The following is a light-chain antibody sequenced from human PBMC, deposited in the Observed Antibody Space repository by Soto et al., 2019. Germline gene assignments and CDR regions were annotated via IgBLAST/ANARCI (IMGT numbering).Light chain of an antibody. V-gene: IGLV2-8*01. Sequence: QSALTQPPSASGSPGQSVTISCAGSGSDIAVYDFVSWYQQHPGTAPKLIIYEVTKRPSGVPDRFSGSKSASTASLTVSGLQAEDEADYYCSSYAGSNTLVFGGVTQLTVL. CDR3: SSYAGSNTLV. CDR1: GSDIAVYDF. J-gene: IGLJ2*01. CDR2: EVT.